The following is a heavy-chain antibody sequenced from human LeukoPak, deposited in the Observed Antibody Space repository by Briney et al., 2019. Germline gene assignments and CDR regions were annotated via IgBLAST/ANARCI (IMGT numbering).Heavy chain of an antibody. D-gene: IGHD3-22*01. Sequence: SETLSLTCTVSGGSISSSSYYWGWIRQPPGKGLEWIGSIYYSGSTYYNPSLKSRVTISVDTSKNQFSLKLSSVTAADTAVYYCATGYYDSSPGDDAFDIWGQGTMVTVSS. CDR2: IYYSGST. V-gene: IGHV4-39*01. J-gene: IGHJ3*02. CDR1: GGSISSSSYY. CDR3: ATGYYDSSPGDDAFDI.